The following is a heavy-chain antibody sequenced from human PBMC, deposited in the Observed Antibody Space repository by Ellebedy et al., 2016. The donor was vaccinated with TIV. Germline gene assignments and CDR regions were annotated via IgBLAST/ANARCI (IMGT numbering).Heavy chain of an antibody. CDR1: GSTFSSYW. CDR2: MSGSSGTT. D-gene: IGHD1-1*01. CDR3: AYSQKQLERRGPIRYAFDI. V-gene: IGHV3-23*01. J-gene: IGHJ3*02. Sequence: GESLKISXAASGSTFSSYWMHWVRQAPGKGLEWVSAMSGSSGTTYYADSVRGRFTLSRDNSKDTLYLQMNSLRAEDTAVYYCAYSQKQLERRGPIRYAFDIWGQGTMVTVSS.